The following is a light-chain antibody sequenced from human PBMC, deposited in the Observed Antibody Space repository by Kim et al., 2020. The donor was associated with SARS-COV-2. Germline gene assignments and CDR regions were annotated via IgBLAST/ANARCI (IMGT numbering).Light chain of an antibody. CDR3: QSYDSRLSGWV. Sequence: QSVLTQPPSVSGSPGQRVTISCTGSSSNIGAGYDVHWYQQLPGRAPKLLIFADTRRPSGVPDRLSCSKSGTSASLAIAGLQTEDEADYYCQSYDSRLSGWVFGGGTQLTVL. CDR1: SSNIGAGYD. V-gene: IGLV1-40*01. CDR2: ADT. J-gene: IGLJ3*02.